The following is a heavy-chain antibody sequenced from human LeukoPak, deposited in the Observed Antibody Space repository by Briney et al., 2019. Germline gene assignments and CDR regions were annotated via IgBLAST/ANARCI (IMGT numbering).Heavy chain of an antibody. J-gene: IGHJ4*02. CDR1: GGSFSGYY. Sequence: PSETLPLTCAVYGGSFSGYYWSWIRQPPGKGLEWIGEINHSGSTNYNPSLKSRVTISVDTSKNQFSLKLSSVTAADTAVYYCRSGGGGRDSSGYYYDYYFDYWGQGTLVTVSS. D-gene: IGHD3-22*01. CDR3: RSGGGGRDSSGYYYDYYFDY. CDR2: INHSGST. V-gene: IGHV4-34*01.